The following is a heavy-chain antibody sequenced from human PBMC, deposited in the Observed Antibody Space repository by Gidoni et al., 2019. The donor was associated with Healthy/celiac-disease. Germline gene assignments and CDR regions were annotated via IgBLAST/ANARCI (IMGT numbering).Heavy chain of an antibody. CDR3: ARWAGVLGGMDV. CDR2: IGTAGDT. D-gene: IGHD3-16*01. Sequence: EVQLVESGGGLVQPGGSLRLSCAASGFTFSSYDMHWVRQATGKGLEWVSAIGTAGDTYYPGSVKGRFTISRENAKNSLYLQMNSLRAGDTAVYYCARWAGVLGGMDVWGQGTTVTVSS. J-gene: IGHJ6*02. V-gene: IGHV3-13*04. CDR1: GFTFSSYD.